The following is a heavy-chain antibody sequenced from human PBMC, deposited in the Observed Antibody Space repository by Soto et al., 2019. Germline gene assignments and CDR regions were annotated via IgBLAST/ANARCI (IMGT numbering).Heavy chain of an antibody. Sequence: ESGPTLVNPTQTLTLTCTFSGFSLSTSGEGVGWIRQPPGKALEWLAFIYWDDDKRYSPSLKSRLTITKDTSKNQVVLTLTNMDPVDTATYYCAHPYCSSTGCHDYFDYWGQGTLVTVSS. CDR2: IYWDDDK. CDR3: AHPYCSSTGCHDYFDY. D-gene: IGHD2-2*01. CDR1: GFSLSTSGEG. V-gene: IGHV2-5*02. J-gene: IGHJ4*02.